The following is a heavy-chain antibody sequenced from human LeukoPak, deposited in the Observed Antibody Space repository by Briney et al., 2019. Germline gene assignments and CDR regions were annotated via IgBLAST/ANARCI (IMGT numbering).Heavy chain of an antibody. Sequence: PSETLSLTCTVSGGSISSSSYYWGWIRQPPGKGLEWIGSIYYSGSTYYNPSLKSRVTISVDTSKNQFSLKLSSVTASDTAVYYCATARTSSSWFNYFDYWGQGTLVTVSS. V-gene: IGHV4-39*01. CDR2: IYYSGST. CDR3: ATARTSSSWFNYFDY. CDR1: GGSISSSSYY. J-gene: IGHJ4*02. D-gene: IGHD6-13*01.